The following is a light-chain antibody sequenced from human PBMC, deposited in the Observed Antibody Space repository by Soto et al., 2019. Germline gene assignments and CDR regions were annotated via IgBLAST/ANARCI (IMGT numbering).Light chain of an antibody. Sequence: EILMTQSPVTLSVSPGERATLSCRASQSVSSNLAWYQQKPGQAPSLLIYGASTRATDIPATFSGSGSGTEFTLTISSLQSEAFAVYYCQQYNDWTPITFGQGTRLEIK. CDR1: QSVSSN. CDR2: GAS. V-gene: IGKV3-15*01. J-gene: IGKJ5*01. CDR3: QQYNDWTPIT.